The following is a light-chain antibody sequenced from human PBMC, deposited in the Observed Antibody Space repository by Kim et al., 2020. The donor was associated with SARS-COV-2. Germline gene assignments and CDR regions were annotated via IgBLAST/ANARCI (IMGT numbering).Light chain of an antibody. CDR1: SSDVGDYNY. CDR2: DVT. J-gene: IGLJ3*02. Sequence: QSALTQVRSVSGSPGQSVTISCTGISSDVGDYNYVSWYQQHPGKAPKLMIYDVTKRPSGVPDRFSASKSGDTASLTISGLQAEDEADYFCCSYAGTYTFVFGGGTKLTVL. V-gene: IGLV2-11*01. CDR3: CSYAGTYTFV.